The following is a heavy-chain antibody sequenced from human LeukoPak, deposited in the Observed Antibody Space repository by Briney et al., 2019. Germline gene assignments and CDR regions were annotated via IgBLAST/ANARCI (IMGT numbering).Heavy chain of an antibody. CDR2: IHHRGTT. D-gene: IGHD3-10*01. Sequence: SETLSLTCVVSGGSISTNTYYWGWIRLPPGKGLEWIGEIHHRGTTYYNPSLRSRVTISVDTSKNQFSLRLTSVTAADTALYYCARVTYNGYQHFDDWGQGNLVTVS. V-gene: IGHV4-39*07. CDR1: GGSISTNTYY. J-gene: IGHJ4*02. CDR3: ARVTYNGYQHFDD.